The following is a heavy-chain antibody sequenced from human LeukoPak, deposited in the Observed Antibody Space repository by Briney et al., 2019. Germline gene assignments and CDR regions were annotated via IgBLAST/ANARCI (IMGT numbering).Heavy chain of an antibody. CDR1: GFSLTTYT. J-gene: IGHJ6*02. Sequence: PGGSLRLSCAASGFSLTTYTMSWVRQAPGKGLEWVSSISSSSYYEYYADSVRGRFTISRDNAKNSLFLQVKSLRAEDTAVYYCARGLTGSGWTTSNYYYYGMDVWGQGTTVTVSS. CDR2: ISSSSYYE. CDR3: ARGLTGSGWTTSNYYYYGMDV. V-gene: IGHV3-21*01. D-gene: IGHD6-19*01.